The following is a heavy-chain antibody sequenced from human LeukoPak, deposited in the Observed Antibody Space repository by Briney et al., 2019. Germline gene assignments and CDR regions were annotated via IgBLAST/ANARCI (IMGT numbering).Heavy chain of an antibody. CDR3: ARQRGYSGYDFQH. Sequence: GESLKISCKSSGYSFSSYWIGWVRQMPGKGLEWMAIIYPGDSDTRYSPSFQGQVTISADKSISTAYLQWSSLKASDTAMYYCARQRGYSGYDFQHWGQGTLVTVSS. D-gene: IGHD5-12*01. CDR2: IYPGDSDT. CDR1: GYSFSSYW. J-gene: IGHJ1*01. V-gene: IGHV5-51*01.